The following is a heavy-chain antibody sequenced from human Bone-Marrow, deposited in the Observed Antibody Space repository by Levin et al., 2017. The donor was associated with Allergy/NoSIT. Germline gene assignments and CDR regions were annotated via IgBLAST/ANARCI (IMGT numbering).Heavy chain of an antibody. Sequence: GESLKISCEASGFKFSDYPLHWVRQAPGRGLEWVAVISYNEMKTHYGDPVKGLFIISRNNSKNTVYPQMNFLTCDDSAVYYCARGPLLTGPDFWGQGTRVVVS. CDR3: ARGPLLTGPDF. V-gene: IGHV3-30*04. CDR2: ISYNEMKT. J-gene: IGHJ4*02. CDR1: GFKFSDYP. D-gene: IGHD3/OR15-3a*01.